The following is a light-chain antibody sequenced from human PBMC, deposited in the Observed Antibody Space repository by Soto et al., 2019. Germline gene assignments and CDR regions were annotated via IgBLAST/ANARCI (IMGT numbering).Light chain of an antibody. J-gene: IGKJ1*01. CDR1: QSFSSSP. CDR3: HQYGGSPWT. V-gene: IGKV3-20*01. Sequence: EIVLTQSPGTLSLSPGERATLSCRASQSFSSSPLAWYQQRPGQAPRLLIYGASIRATGIPDRFSGSGSGTDFTLTISRLEPEDFAVYYCHQYGGSPWTFGQGTKVEIK. CDR2: GAS.